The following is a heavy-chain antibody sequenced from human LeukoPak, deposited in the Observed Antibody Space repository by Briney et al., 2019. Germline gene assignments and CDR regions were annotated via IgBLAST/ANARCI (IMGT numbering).Heavy chain of an antibody. CDR3: ARGPSYYYGSGSYYMNY. CDR2: MNPNSGNT. D-gene: IGHD3-10*01. CDR1: GYTFTSYD. Sequence: GASVKVSCKASGYTFTSYDINWVRQATGQGLEWMGWMNPNSGNTGYAQKFQGRVTMIRNTSISTAYMELSSLRSEDTAVYYCARGPSYYYGSGSYYMNYWGQGTLVTVSS. J-gene: IGHJ4*02. V-gene: IGHV1-8*01.